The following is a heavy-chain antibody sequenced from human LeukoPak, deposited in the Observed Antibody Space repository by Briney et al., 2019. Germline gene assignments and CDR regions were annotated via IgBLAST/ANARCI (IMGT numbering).Heavy chain of an antibody. J-gene: IGHJ6*02. V-gene: IGHV3-30*04. CDR2: TAYDGSNE. CDR3: ARDMRGDYGDYSSSDYYYGMDV. D-gene: IGHD4-17*01. CDR1: GFIFSNYA. Sequence: GGSLRLSCAVSGFIFSNYAMHWVRQAPGKGLEWVAVTAYDGSNEYYADSVKGRFTISRDNSKNTLNLQMNSLRAEDTAVYYCARDMRGDYGDYSSSDYYYGMDVWGQGTTVTVFS.